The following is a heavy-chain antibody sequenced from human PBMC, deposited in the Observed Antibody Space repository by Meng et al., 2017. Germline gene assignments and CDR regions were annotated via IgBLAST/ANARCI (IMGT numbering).Heavy chain of an antibody. Sequence: SETLSLTCAVYGGSFSGYYWSWIRQPPGKGLEWIGEINHSGSTNYNPSLKIRVTISVDTSKSQFSLKLSSVTAADTAVYYCASFSVGERQFDYWGQGTLVTVSS. CDR2: INHSGST. D-gene: IGHD1-1*01. CDR3: ASFSVGERQFDY. V-gene: IGHV4-34*01. J-gene: IGHJ4*02. CDR1: GGSFSGYY.